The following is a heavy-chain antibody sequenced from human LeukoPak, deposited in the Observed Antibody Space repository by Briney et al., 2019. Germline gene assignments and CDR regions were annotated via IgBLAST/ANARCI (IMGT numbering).Heavy chain of an antibody. CDR2: ISGSGRST. V-gene: IGHV3-23*01. Sequence: GGSLRLSCAASGFTFSSYAMSWVRQAPGKGLEWVSAISGSGRSTYYADSVKGRFTISRDNAKNSLYLQMNSLRAEDTAVYYCARGAASIAAAGTLDVWGKGTTVTVSS. J-gene: IGHJ6*04. D-gene: IGHD6-13*01. CDR3: ARGAASIAAAGTLDV. CDR1: GFTFSSYA.